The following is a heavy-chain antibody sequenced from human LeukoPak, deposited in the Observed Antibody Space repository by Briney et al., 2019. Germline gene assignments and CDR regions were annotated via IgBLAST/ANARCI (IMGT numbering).Heavy chain of an antibody. CDR2: IRDRSHGGTT. CDR3: ARGYCYGSSYYDGDY. V-gene: IGHV3-49*04. Sequence: PGGSLRLSCTASGFTFGDYTMTWVRQAPGKGLEWVGFIRDRSHGGTTAYAASVQGRVTISRDDSKNIAYLHMNSLKTDDTAVYYCARGYCYGSSYYDGDYWGRGTLLTVSS. J-gene: IGHJ4*02. CDR1: GFTFGDYT. D-gene: IGHD3-22*01.